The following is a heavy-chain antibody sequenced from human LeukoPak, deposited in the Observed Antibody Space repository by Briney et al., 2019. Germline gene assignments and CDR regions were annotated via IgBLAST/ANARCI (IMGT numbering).Heavy chain of an antibody. D-gene: IGHD3-3*01. V-gene: IGHV1-69*01. CDR3: ARDRDEGLGGFLEYY. J-gene: IGHJ4*02. CDR2: IIPIFGTA. CDR1: GGTFSSYA. Sequence: RAXXKVSCKASGGTFSSYAISWVRQAPGQGLEWMGGIIPIFGTANYAQKFKGRVTITADESTSTAYMELSSLRSEDTAVYYCARDRDEGLGGFLEYYWGQGTLVTVSS.